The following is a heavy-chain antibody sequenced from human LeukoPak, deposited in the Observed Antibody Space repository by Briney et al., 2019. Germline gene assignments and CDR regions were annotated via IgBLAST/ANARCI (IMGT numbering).Heavy chain of an antibody. J-gene: IGHJ4*02. CDR3: ARVSYSRHYDY. D-gene: IGHD6-13*01. V-gene: IGHV1-8*01. Sequence: ASVKVSCKGSGYTFTSYDINWVRQATGQGLEWMGWMDPNSGNTGYAQKFQGRVTMTRNTSLSTAYMDLSSLRSEDTVVYYCARVSYSRHYDYWGQGTLVTVSS. CDR2: MDPNSGNT. CDR1: GYTFTSYD.